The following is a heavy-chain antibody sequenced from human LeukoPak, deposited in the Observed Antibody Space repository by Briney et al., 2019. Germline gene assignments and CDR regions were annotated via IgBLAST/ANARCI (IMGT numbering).Heavy chain of an antibody. J-gene: IGHJ4*02. V-gene: IGHV4-59*01. CDR3: ARVSNDFSTSAFDY. CDR2: IYYSGST. D-gene: IGHD3/OR15-3a*01. Sequence: PSETLSLTCTVSGGSISSYYWSWLRQPPGKGLEWIGYIYYSGSTNYNPSLKSRVTISVDTSKNQFSLKLSSVTAADTAVYYCARVSNDFSTSAFDYWGQGTLVTVSS. CDR1: GGSISSYY.